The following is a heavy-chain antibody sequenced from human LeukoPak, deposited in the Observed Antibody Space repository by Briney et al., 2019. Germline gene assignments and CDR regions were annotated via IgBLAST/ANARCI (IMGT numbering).Heavy chain of an antibody. V-gene: IGHV3-74*01. CDR1: GFTFSSYW. D-gene: IGHD3-10*01. J-gene: IGHJ4*02. Sequence: GRSLRLSCAASGFTFSSYWMHWVRQAPGKGLVWVSRVNSDGSITSYADNVKGRFTISRDNAKNTLYLQMNSLRAEDTAVYHCVPGGQYFASWGQGTLVTVSS. CDR2: VNSDGSIT. CDR3: VPGGQYFAS.